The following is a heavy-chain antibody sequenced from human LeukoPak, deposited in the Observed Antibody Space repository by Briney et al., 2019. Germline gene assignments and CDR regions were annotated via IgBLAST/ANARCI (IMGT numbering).Heavy chain of an antibody. CDR3: ARDDSTGFHYYLDV. V-gene: IGHV4-30-4*01. CDR1: GGSISSGDYY. D-gene: IGHD3-22*01. CDR2: IHFSGNT. J-gene: IGHJ6*03. Sequence: SQTLFLTCNVSGGSISSGDYYWSWIRQPPGKGLEWIGYIHFSGNTFHNPSLQSRVTISADMSKNHLSLRLSSVTAADTAVYFCARDDSTGFHYYLDVWGKGTTVTVSS.